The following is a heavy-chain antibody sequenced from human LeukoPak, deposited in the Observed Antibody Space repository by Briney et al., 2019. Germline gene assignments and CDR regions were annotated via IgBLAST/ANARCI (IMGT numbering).Heavy chain of an antibody. CDR3: ARDRGADYGDYGENFDY. Sequence: GASVKVSCKASGYTFTGYYMHWVRQAPGQGLEWMGWISAYNGNTNYAQKLQGRVTMTTDTSTSTAYMELRSLRSDDTAVYYCARDRGADYGDYGENFDYWGQGTLVTVSS. CDR2: ISAYNGNT. D-gene: IGHD4-17*01. CDR1: GYTFTGYY. J-gene: IGHJ4*02. V-gene: IGHV1-18*04.